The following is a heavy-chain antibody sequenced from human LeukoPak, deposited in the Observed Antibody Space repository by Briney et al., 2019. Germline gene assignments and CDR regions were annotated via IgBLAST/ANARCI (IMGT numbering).Heavy chain of an antibody. J-gene: IGHJ3*02. D-gene: IGHD3-22*01. CDR2: IYYSGST. Sequence: SETLSLTCTVSGGSISSYYWSWIRQPPGKGLEWIGYIYYSGSTNYNPSLKSRVTISVDTSENQFSLKLSSVTAADTAVYYCARVSITMIGNDAFDIWGQGTMVTVSS. V-gene: IGHV4-59*01. CDR1: GGSISSYY. CDR3: ARVSITMIGNDAFDI.